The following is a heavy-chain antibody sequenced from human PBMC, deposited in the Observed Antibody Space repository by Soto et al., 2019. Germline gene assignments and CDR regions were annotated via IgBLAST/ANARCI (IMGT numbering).Heavy chain of an antibody. V-gene: IGHV3-23*01. D-gene: IGHD6-19*01. CDR1: GFTFSSYA. J-gene: IGHJ6*02. Sequence: GGSLRLSCAASGFTFSSYAMSWVRQAPGKGLEWVSAISGSGGSTYYADSVKGRFTISRDNSKNTLYLQMNRLRAEDTAVYYCAKDSYSSGWSYYYGMDVWGQGTTVTVSS. CDR3: AKDSYSSGWSYYYGMDV. CDR2: ISGSGGST.